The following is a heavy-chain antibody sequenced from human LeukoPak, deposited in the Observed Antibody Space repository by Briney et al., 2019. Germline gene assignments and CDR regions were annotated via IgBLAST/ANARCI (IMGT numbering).Heavy chain of an antibody. J-gene: IGHJ4*02. CDR3: AKADSISWYASVGY. Sequence: GGSLRLSCAVSGFTFDDYAMHWVRQAPGKGLEWVSGISGGGGSTYYADSVKGRFTISRDNSKNALYLQMNSLRAEDTAVYYCAKADSISWYASVGYWGQGTLVTVSS. D-gene: IGHD6-13*01. CDR1: GFTFDDYA. CDR2: ISGGGGST. V-gene: IGHV3-23*01.